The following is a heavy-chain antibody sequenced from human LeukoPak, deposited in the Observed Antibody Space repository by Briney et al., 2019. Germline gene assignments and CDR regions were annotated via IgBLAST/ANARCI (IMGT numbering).Heavy chain of an antibody. V-gene: IGHV3-11*04. CDR1: GFTFSDYF. CDR2: ISNSDSST. CDR3: ARQGTTGTRTDAFDI. Sequence: GGSLRLSCVASGFTFSDYFMSWIRQAPGKGLECVSYISNSDSSTYYTDSVKGRFTISRDNAKSSLYLQMNSLRAEDTAVYYCARQGTTGTRTDAFDIWGQGTMVTVSS. J-gene: IGHJ3*02. D-gene: IGHD1-1*01.